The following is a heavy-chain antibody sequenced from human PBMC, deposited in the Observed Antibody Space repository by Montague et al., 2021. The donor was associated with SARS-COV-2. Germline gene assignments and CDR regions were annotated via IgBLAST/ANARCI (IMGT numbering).Heavy chain of an antibody. Sequence: SETLSLTCAVHGGSLSGYYWSWIRQPPAKGLEWIGEINHSANTKYNPSLKSPVTISIDTSKNQFSLKMTSVTAADTATYYCASGIYPSGSYYNRYYYGLNIWGPGATVTVSS. J-gene: IGHJ6*02. CDR2: INHSANT. V-gene: IGHV4-34*01. CDR3: ASGIYPSGSYYNRYYYGLNI. D-gene: IGHD3-10*01. CDR1: GGSLSGYY.